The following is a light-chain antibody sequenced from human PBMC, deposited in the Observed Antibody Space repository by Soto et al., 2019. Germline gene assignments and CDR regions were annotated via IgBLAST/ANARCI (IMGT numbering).Light chain of an antibody. Sequence: ALTQPASVSGSPGQSITISCTGTSSDIGAYNYVSWYQQHPGKAPKLLIYEVSHRPSGVSNRFSGSKSGTRASLTISGLQAEDEADYYCSSYSGTTLYVFGIGTKVTVL. CDR3: SSYSGTTLYV. V-gene: IGLV2-14*01. CDR2: EVS. CDR1: SSDIGAYNY. J-gene: IGLJ1*01.